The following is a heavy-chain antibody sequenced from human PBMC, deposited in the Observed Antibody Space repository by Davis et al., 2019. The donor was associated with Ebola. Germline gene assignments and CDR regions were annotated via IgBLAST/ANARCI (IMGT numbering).Heavy chain of an antibody. CDR3: TRVPPGSMVAIDY. CDR2: IRSKAYGGTT. CDR1: GFTFGDYA. J-gene: IGHJ4*02. D-gene: IGHD5-12*01. V-gene: IGHV3-49*03. Sequence: GESLKISCTASGFTFGDYAMSWFRQAPGKGLEWVGFIRSKAYGGTTEYAASVKGRFTISRDDSKSIAYLQMNSLKTEDTAVYYCTRVPPGSMVAIDYWGQGTLVTVSS.